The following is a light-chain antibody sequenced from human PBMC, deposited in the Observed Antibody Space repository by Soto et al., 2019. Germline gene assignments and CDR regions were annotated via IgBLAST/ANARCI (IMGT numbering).Light chain of an antibody. CDR2: GSS. Sequence: EIVMTQSPATPSVSPGERATLSCRASQSVSSNLAWYQQKPGQAPRLLIYGSSTRATGIPARFRGSGSGTEFTLTISSLQSEEFAVDYCQEYNNWPGTFGQGTKVEIK. J-gene: IGKJ1*01. CDR1: QSVSSN. CDR3: QEYNNWPGT. V-gene: IGKV3-15*01.